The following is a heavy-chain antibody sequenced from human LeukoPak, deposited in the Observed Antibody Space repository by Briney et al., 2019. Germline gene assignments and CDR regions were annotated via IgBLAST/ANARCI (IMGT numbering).Heavy chain of an antibody. Sequence: HPGGSLRLSCAASGFTFSSSGMHWVRQAPGKGLEWVAFIRYDGSNKYYADSVKGRFTISRDNSKNTLYLQMSSLRAEDTAVYYCAKDGGAAAPAYYYYYYYMDVWGKGTTVTISS. J-gene: IGHJ6*03. CDR1: GFTFSSSG. V-gene: IGHV3-30*02. D-gene: IGHD6-13*01. CDR3: AKDGGAAAPAYYYYYYYMDV. CDR2: IRYDGSNK.